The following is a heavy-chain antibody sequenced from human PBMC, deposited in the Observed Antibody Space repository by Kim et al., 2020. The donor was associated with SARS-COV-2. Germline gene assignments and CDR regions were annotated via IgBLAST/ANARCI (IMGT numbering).Heavy chain of an antibody. CDR1: GYSFTSYW. D-gene: IGHD3-3*01. Sequence: GESLKISCKGSGYSFTSYWISWVRQMPGKGLEWMGRIDPSDSYTNYSPSFQGHVTISADKSISTAYLQWSSLKASDTAMYYCAREGIFGVVIVDYYYYGMDVWGQGTTVTVSS. J-gene: IGHJ6*02. V-gene: IGHV5-10-1*01. CDR3: AREGIFGVVIVDYYYYGMDV. CDR2: IDPSDSYT.